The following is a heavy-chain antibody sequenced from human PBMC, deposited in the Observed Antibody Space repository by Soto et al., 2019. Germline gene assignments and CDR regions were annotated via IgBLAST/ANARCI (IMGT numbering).Heavy chain of an antibody. V-gene: IGHV3-7*01. CDR3: TREEGWFDP. J-gene: IGHJ5*02. CDR1: GFAFSSYW. Sequence: EVQLVESGGGLVQPGGSLRLSCAASGFAFSSYWMSWVRQAPGKGLEWVANINQDESQKYYVDSVKGRFTISRDNAENSLLLHMSRLTAEDTAVYYCTREEGWFDPWGQGILVSVSS. CDR2: INQDESQK.